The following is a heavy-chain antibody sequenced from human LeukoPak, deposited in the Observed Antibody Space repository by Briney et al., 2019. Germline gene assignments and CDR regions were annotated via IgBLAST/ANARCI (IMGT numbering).Heavy chain of an antibody. J-gene: IGHJ4*02. D-gene: IGHD3-22*01. Sequence: PGGSLRLSCAASGFTFSNAWMSWVRQAPGKGLEWVGRIKSKTDGGTTDYAAPVKGRFTISRDDSKNTLYLQMNSLKTEDTAVYYCAKDATPATYYYDSSGYYDYWGQGTLVTVSS. CDR2: IKSKTDGGTT. V-gene: IGHV3-15*01. CDR1: GFTFSNAW. CDR3: AKDATPATYYYDSSGYYDY.